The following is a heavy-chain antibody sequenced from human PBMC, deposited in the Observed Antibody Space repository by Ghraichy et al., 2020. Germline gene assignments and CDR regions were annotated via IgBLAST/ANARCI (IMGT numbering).Heavy chain of an antibody. V-gene: IGHV3-30-3*01. J-gene: IGHJ6*02. D-gene: IGHD1-26*01. CDR1: GFTFNRNT. CDR2: ISYEGSTE. CDR3: ARGQGATVYYYGMDV. Sequence: GESLNISCAASGFTFNRNTMHWVRQAPGRGLEWVAVISYEGSTEFYADSVKGRFTISSDNSKNTLFMDMNSLRVEDTAVYYCARGQGATVYYYGMDVWGQGTTVTVSS.